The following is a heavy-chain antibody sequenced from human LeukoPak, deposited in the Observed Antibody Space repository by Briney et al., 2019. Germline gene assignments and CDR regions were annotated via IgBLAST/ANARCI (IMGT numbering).Heavy chain of an antibody. CDR3: ARARYYDILTGYFDY. J-gene: IGHJ4*02. CDR1: GGSISSYY. V-gene: IGHV4-59*12. CDR2: IYYSGGT. D-gene: IGHD3-9*01. Sequence: SETLSLTCTVSGGSISSYYWSWIRQPPGKGLEWIGYIYYSGGTNYNPSLKSRVTISVDTSKNQFSLKLSSVTAADTAVYYCARARYYDILTGYFDYWGQGTLVAVSS.